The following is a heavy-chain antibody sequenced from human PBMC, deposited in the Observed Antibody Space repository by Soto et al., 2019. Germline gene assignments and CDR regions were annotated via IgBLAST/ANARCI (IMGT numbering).Heavy chain of an antibody. Sequence: QVQLVQSGAEVKKPGSSVKVSCKASGGTFSSYAISWVRQAPGQGLEWMGGIIPIFETTNYAQKFQGRVTITADESTTIAYMELSSLGSEDTAVYYCVRGGATLVRGVLRTGYYGMDVWGQGTTVTVSS. V-gene: IGHV1-69*01. J-gene: IGHJ6*02. CDR2: IIPIFETT. CDR3: VRGGATLVRGVLRTGYYGMDV. CDR1: GGTFSSYA. D-gene: IGHD3-10*01.